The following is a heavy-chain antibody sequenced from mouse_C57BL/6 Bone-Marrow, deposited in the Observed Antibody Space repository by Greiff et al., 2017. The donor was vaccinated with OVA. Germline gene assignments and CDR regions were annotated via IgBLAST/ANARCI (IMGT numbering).Heavy chain of an antibody. CDR3: AGYYYGRGFAY. V-gene: IGHV1-22*01. J-gene: IGHJ3*01. CDR1: GYTFTDYN. D-gene: IGHD1-1*01. CDR2: INPNNGGT. Sequence: EVQLQQSGPELVKPGASVKMSCKASGYTFTDYNMHWVKQSHGTSLEWIGDINPNNGGTSYNQKFKGKATLTVNKSSSTAYMELRSLTSEDSAVYYCAGYYYGRGFAYWGQGTLVTVSA.